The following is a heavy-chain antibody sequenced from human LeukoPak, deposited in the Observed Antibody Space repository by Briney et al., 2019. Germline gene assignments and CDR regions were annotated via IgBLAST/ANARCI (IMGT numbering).Heavy chain of an antibody. CDR2: IKSKSDGGTT. V-gene: IGHV3-15*01. CDR1: GFTFSTYD. J-gene: IGHJ4*02. CDR3: TTDYESYNNGWYRFDY. Sequence: PGGSLRLSCVASGFTFSTYDMSWVRQAPGKGLEWVGRIKSKSDGGTTDYAAPVKGRFTISRDDSKNTLYLQMNSLKTEDTAVYYCTTDYESYNNGWYRFDYWGQGSLVTVSS. D-gene: IGHD6-19*01.